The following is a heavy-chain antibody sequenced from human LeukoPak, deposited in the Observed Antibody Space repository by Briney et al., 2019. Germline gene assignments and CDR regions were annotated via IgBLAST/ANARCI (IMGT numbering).Heavy chain of an antibody. V-gene: IGHV4-30-4*01. CDR1: GGSISSDHYY. D-gene: IGHD6-13*01. Sequence: SETLSLTCTVSGGSISSDHYYWSWIRQSPGKGLEWIGYIYYSGGSYYNPSLKSRVTFSVETSQRQFSLKLTSVTAADTAVYYCARVGSSSWYGAFDYWGQGTLVTVSS. CDR2: IYYSGGS. J-gene: IGHJ4*02. CDR3: ARVGSSSWYGAFDY.